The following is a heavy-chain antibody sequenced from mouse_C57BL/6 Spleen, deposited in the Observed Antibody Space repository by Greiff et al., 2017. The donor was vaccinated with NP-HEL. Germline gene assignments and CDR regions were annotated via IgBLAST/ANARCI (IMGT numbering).Heavy chain of an antibody. D-gene: IGHD1-1*01. Sequence: QVQLQQSGAELARPGASVKLSCKASGYTFTSYGISWVKQRTGQGLEWIGEIYPRSGNTYYNEKFKGKATLTADKSSSTAYMELRSLTSEDSAVYFCASRGMATVVANYYAMDYWGQGTSVTVSS. V-gene: IGHV1-81*01. CDR2: IYPRSGNT. CDR1: GYTFTSYG. CDR3: ASRGMATVVANYYAMDY. J-gene: IGHJ4*01.